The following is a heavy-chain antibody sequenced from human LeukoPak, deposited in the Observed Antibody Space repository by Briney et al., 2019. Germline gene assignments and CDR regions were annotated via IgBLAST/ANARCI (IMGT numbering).Heavy chain of an antibody. J-gene: IGHJ5*02. CDR3: ARDYIPPIVVVTAGWFDP. CDR1: GYSISCGYY. V-gene: IGHV4-38-2*02. CDR2: IYHSGST. D-gene: IGHD2-21*02. Sequence: SETLSLTCAVSGYSISCGYYWGWIRQPPGKGLEWIGSIYHSGSTYYNPSLKSRVTISLDTSKNQFPLNLSSVTAADTAVYYCARDYIPPIVVVTAGWFDPWGQGTLVTVSS.